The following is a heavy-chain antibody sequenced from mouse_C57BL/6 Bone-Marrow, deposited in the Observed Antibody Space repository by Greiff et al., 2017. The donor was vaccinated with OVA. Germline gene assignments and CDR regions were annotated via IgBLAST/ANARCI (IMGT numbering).Heavy chain of an antibody. V-gene: IGHV1-64*01. CDR3: AKVVAGDYFDY. CDR1: GYTFTSYW. CDR2: IHPNSGST. D-gene: IGHD1-1*01. J-gene: IGHJ2*01. Sequence: VQLQQPGAELVKPGASVKLSCKASGYTFTSYWMHWVKQRPGQGLEWIGMIHPNSGSTNYNEKFKSKATLTVDKSSSTAYMQLSSLTSEDSAVYYCAKVVAGDYFDYWGQGTTLTVSS.